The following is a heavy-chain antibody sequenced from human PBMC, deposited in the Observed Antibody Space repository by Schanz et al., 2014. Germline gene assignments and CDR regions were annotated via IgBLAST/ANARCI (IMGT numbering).Heavy chain of an antibody. Sequence: QVHLVQSGAEVKRPGASAKVSCKASEYSFTSYSMHWVRQAPGQRLEWMGWINTGSGDTKYSQNFQGRVTITRDTSASTAYMELSSLRSDDTAVYYCAKAEYDILTDSYSRLDPWGQGTLVTVSS. V-gene: IGHV1-3*04. CDR3: AKAEYDILTDSYSRLDP. D-gene: IGHD3-9*01. CDR2: INTGSGDT. J-gene: IGHJ5*02. CDR1: EYSFTSYS.